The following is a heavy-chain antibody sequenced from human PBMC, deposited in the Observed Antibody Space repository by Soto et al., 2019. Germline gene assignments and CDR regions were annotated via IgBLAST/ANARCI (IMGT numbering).Heavy chain of an antibody. J-gene: IGHJ6*02. CDR2: ISAYNGNT. V-gene: IGHV1-18*01. D-gene: IGHD3-10*02. CDR1: GYTFTRYG. CDR3: ATRKAMFGELLADTLSYYYGMDV. Sequence: QVQLVQSGAEVKKPGASVKVSCKASGYTFTRYGISWVRQAPGQGLEWMGWISAYNGNTNYAQKLQGRVTMTTDTSTSTAYMELRSLRSDDTAVYYCATRKAMFGELLADTLSYYYGMDVWGQGTTVTVSS.